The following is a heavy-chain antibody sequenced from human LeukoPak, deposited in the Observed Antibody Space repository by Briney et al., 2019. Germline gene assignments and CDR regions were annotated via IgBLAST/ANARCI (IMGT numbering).Heavy chain of an antibody. CDR2: ISYDGSNK. D-gene: IGHD4-17*01. V-gene: IGHV3-30*03. Sequence: GRSLRLSCAASGFTFSSYGMHWVRQAPGKGLEWVAVISYDGSNKYYEDSVKGRFTISRDNSKNTLHLQMNSLRAEDTALYYCARDSSAVTVTALLDIWGQGTMVTVSS. CDR1: GFTFSSYG. CDR3: ARDSSAVTVTALLDI. J-gene: IGHJ3*02.